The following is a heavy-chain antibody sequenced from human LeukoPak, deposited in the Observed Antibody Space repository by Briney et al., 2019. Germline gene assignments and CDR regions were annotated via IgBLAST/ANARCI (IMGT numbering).Heavy chain of an antibody. D-gene: IGHD6-19*01. Sequence: GGSLRLSCAASGFTFSSYWMSWVRQAPGKGLEWVANIKQDGGQTFYVDSVKGRFTISRDNSRNSLYLQMNSLRAEDTAVYYCARDALAYSSGWFVGDYFDYWGQGTLVTVSS. J-gene: IGHJ4*02. CDR1: GFTFSSYW. CDR3: ARDALAYSSGWFVGDYFDY. V-gene: IGHV3-7*01. CDR2: IKQDGGQT.